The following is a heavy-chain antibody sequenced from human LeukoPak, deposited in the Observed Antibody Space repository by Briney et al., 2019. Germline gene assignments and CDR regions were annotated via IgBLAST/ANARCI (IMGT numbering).Heavy chain of an antibody. Sequence: GGSLRLSCAASGFTFSSYCMHWVRQAPGKGLEWVAFIRYDGSNKYYADSVKGRFTISRDNSKNTLYLQMNSLRAEDTAVDYCRGYYRDTFGIWGQGTMVTVSS. J-gene: IGHJ3*02. V-gene: IGHV3-30*02. CDR2: IRYDGSNK. D-gene: IGHD3-3*01. CDR1: GFTFSSYC. CDR3: RGYYRDTFGI.